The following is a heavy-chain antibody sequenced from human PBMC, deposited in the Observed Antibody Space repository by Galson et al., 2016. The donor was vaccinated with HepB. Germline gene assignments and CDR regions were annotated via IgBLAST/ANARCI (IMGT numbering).Heavy chain of an antibody. CDR2: IKEDESKI. V-gene: IGHV3-7*03. CDR3: ARGTYGDYGAVDY. CDR1: GFSISNDW. J-gene: IGHJ4*02. D-gene: IGHD4-17*01. Sequence: SLRLSCAVSGFSISNDWMSWVRQAPGKGLEWVANIKEDESKIYYGDSVKGRFTISRDEAKNSVYLQMNSLRVEDTAVYYCARGTYGDYGAVDYWGQGTLVTVSS.